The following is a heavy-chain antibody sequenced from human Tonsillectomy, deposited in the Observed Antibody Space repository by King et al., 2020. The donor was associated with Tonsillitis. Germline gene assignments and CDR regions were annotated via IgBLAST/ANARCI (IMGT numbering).Heavy chain of an antibody. Sequence: VQLVESGGGLVQPGGSLRLSCAASGFTFSDYWVDWFRQAPGKGLEWVANIKEDGSFKYYVDSVKGGFTISRDNARNSVYLQMNSLRDDDTAVYYCGGFSLDRWGQGVLVTVSS. CDR3: GGFSLDR. D-gene: IGHD3-3*01. J-gene: IGHJ5*02. CDR1: GFTFSDYW. V-gene: IGHV3-7*03. CDR2: IKEDGSFK.